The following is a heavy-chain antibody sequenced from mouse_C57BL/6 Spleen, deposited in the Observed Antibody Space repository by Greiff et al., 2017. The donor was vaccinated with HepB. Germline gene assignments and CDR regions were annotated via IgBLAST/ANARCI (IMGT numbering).Heavy chain of an antibody. D-gene: IGHD1-1*01. CDR3: ARSDTTVVAP. V-gene: IGHV1-52*01. CDR2: IDPSDSET. J-gene: IGHJ3*01. CDR1: GYTFTSYW. Sequence: QVQLKQPGAELVRPGSSVKLSCKASGYTFTSYWMHWVKQRPIQGLEWIGNIDPSDSETHYNQKFKDKATLTVDKSSSTAYMQLSSLTSEDSAVYYCARSDTTVVAPWGQGTLVTVSA.